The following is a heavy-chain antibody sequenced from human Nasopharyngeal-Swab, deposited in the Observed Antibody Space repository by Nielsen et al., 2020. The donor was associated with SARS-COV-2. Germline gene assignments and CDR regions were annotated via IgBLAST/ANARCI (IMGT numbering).Heavy chain of an antibody. Sequence: GGSLRLSCAASGFTFSSYAMSWVRQAPGKGLEWVAVIWYDGSNKYYADSVKGRFTISRDNSKNTLYLQMNSLRAEDTAVYYCARDREEEYYDFWSGYYDYWGQGTLVTVSS. CDR2: IWYDGSNK. CDR3: ARDREEEYYDFWSGYYDY. D-gene: IGHD3-3*01. J-gene: IGHJ4*02. CDR1: GFTFSSYA. V-gene: IGHV3-33*08.